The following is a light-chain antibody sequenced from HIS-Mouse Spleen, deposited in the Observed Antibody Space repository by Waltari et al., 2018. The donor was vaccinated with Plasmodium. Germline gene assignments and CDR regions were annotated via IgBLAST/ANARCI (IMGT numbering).Light chain of an antibody. CDR2: EDS. V-gene: IGLV3-10*01. CDR3: YSTDSSGNHRV. CDR1: PLPKKY. Sequence: SYELTQPPSVSVSPGQTARLTSSGDPLPKKYPYWYQQKSGQAPVLVIYEDSKRPSGIPERFSGSSSGTMATLTISGAQVEDEADYYCYSTDSSGNHRVFGRGTKLTVL. J-gene: IGLJ3*02.